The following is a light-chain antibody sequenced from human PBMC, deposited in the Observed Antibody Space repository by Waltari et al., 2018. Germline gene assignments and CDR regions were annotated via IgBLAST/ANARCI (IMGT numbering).Light chain of an antibody. Sequence: QTVVTQEPSLSVSPGGTVTLTCALSSGSLSTTSYATWYQQTPGQATRTLVYKANARSSGVPERFSGSLLGNTAALTITGAQADDESDYYCALYMGSGIWVFGGGTRLTVL. J-gene: IGLJ3*02. V-gene: IGLV8-61*01. CDR1: SGSLSTTSY. CDR3: ALYMGSGIWV. CDR2: KAN.